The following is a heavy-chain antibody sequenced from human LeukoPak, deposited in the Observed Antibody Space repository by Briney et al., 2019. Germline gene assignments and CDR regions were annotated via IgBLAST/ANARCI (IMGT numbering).Heavy chain of an antibody. CDR1: GFTFDDYA. CDR2: ISWNSGSI. Sequence: GGSLRLSCAASGFTFDDYAMHWVRQAPGKGLEWDSGISWNSGSIGYADSVKGRFTISRDNAKNSLYLQMNSLRAEDTALYYCAKDIWDLIGGYAFDIWGQGTMVTVSS. J-gene: IGHJ3*02. V-gene: IGHV3-9*01. D-gene: IGHD3-22*01. CDR3: AKDIWDLIGGYAFDI.